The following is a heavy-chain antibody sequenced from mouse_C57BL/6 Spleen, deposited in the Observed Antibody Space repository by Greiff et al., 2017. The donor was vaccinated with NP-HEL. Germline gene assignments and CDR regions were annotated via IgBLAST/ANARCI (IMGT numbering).Heavy chain of an antibody. CDR1: GYTFTSYW. CDR3: ARAPDGYYYFDY. V-gene: IGHV1-55*01. D-gene: IGHD2-3*01. CDR2: IYPGSGST. Sequence: QVQLQQPGAELVKPGASVKMSCKASGYTFTSYWITWVKQRPGQGLEWIGDIYPGSGSTNYNEKFKSKATLTVDTSSSTAYMQLSSLTSEDSAVYYCARAPDGYYYFDYWGQGTTLTVSS. J-gene: IGHJ2*01.